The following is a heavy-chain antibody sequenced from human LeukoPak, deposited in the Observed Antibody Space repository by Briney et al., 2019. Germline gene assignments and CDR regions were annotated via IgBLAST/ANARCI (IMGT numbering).Heavy chain of an antibody. D-gene: IGHD3-10*01. CDR1: GYTFTSYD. Sequence: GASVKVSCKASGYTFTSYDINWVRQATGQGLEWMGWINPNSGGTNYAQKFQGRVTMTRDTSISTAYMELSRLRSDDTAVYYCAREIRGVIGDWGQGTLVTVSS. CDR2: INPNSGGT. CDR3: AREIRGVIGD. V-gene: IGHV1-2*02. J-gene: IGHJ4*02.